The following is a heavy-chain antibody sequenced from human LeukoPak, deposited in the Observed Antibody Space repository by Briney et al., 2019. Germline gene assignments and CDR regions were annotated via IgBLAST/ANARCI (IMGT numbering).Heavy chain of an antibody. J-gene: IGHJ4*02. D-gene: IGHD2-15*01. CDR2: IRSDGSEI. Sequence: GGSLRLSCAASGFTFSSYWMSWVRQAPGKGLEWVANIRSDGSEIYYGDSVKGRFTISRDNAKNSLYLQMNSLRAEDTAVYYCARYCSGGSCWDYWGQGTLVTVSS. CDR3: ARYCSGGSCWDY. V-gene: IGHV3-7*01. CDR1: GFTFSSYW.